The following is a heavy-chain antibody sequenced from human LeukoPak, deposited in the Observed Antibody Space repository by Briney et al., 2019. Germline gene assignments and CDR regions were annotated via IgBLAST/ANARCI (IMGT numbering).Heavy chain of an antibody. J-gene: IGHJ6*02. Sequence: GGSLRLSCAASGFTFSSYWMSWVRQAPGKGLEWVANIKQDGSEKYSVDSVKGRFTISRDNAKNSLYLQMNSLRAEDTAVYYCARVRSSSRYIYYYYGMDVWGQGTTVTVSS. CDR3: ARVRSSSRYIYYYYGMDV. D-gene: IGHD6-13*01. CDR2: IKQDGSEK. V-gene: IGHV3-7*01. CDR1: GFTFSSYW.